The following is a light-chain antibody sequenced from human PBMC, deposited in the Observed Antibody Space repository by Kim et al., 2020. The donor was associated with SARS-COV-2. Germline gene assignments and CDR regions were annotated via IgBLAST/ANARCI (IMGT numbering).Light chain of an antibody. V-gene: IGLV7-46*01. CDR2: DTA. CDR3: LLSYGDVRV. Sequence: PEGTVPLTCASSNGAVTPGHYPYWFQQKPGQAPPTLIYDTANRHSMAPARCSGSVLEGRAALTLSGAQPEDEADYFCLLSYGDVRVFGGGTQLTVL. CDR1: NGAVTPGHY. J-gene: IGLJ2*01.